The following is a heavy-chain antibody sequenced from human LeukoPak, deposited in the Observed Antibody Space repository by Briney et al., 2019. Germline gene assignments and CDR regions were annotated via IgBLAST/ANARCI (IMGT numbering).Heavy chain of an antibody. CDR1: GITFSTYG. V-gene: IGHV3-33*01. D-gene: IGHD3-22*01. J-gene: IGHJ4*02. CDR3: ARDRYDSSGYDTYYFDY. Sequence: GRSLRLSCAASGITFSTYGMHWVRQAPGKGLEWVALIWYDGSNKYYADYVKGRFTISRDNSKNTLYLQMNSLRAEDTAVYYCARDRYDSSGYDTYYFDYWGQGTLVTVSS. CDR2: IWYDGSNK.